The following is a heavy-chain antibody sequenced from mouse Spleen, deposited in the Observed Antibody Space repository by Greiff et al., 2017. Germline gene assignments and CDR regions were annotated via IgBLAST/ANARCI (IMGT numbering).Heavy chain of an antibody. D-gene: IGHD2-1*01. V-gene: IGHV1-15*01. J-gene: IGHJ3*01. CDR2: IDPETGGN. CDR1: GYTFTDYE. CDR3: TCYGNYPFAY. Sequence: QVQLKESGAELVRPGASVTLSCKASGYTFTDYEMHWVKQTPVHGLEWIGAIDPETGGNAYTQKFKGKAILTADTSTRTAYMALRRLTSEDSAVYYCTCYGNYPFAYWGQGTLVTVSA.